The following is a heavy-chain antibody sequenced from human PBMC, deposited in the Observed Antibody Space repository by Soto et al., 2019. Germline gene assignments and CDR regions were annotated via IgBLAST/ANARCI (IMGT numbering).Heavy chain of an antibody. D-gene: IGHD3-10*01. V-gene: IGHV4-39*01. CDR3: ARHAGSLVRGVIINYYGMDV. CDR1: GGCISSSYHY. CDR2: IYYSGST. Sequence: XASLSLTCTVCGGCISSSYHYAGCIRQPPGQGLEWIGSIYYSGSTYYKASLKSRVTISGDTSKNQFSLKVSSVTAADTAVYYCARHAGSLVRGVIINYYGMDVWGQGTTVTVSS. J-gene: IGHJ6*02.